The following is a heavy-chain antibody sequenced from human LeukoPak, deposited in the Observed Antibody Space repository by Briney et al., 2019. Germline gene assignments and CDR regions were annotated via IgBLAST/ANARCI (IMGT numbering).Heavy chain of an antibody. Sequence: GGSLRLSCAASGFTFSSYSMNWVRQAPGKGLEWVSSISSSSSYIYYADSVKGRFTVSRDNAKNSLYLQMNSLRAEDTAVYYCARDSGYYYMDVWGKGTTVTVSS. CDR2: ISSSSSYI. J-gene: IGHJ6*03. CDR1: GFTFSSYS. CDR3: ARDSGYYYMDV. V-gene: IGHV3-21*01.